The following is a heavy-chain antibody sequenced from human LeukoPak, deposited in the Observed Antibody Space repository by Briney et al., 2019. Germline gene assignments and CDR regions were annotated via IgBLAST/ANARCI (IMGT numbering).Heavy chain of an antibody. CDR1: GGSISSSSYY. CDR3: ARVRSGSYYNKGDYYYGMDV. D-gene: IGHD3-10*01. J-gene: IGHJ6*02. CDR2: IYYSGRT. Sequence: PSETLSLTCTVSGGSISSSSYYWGWSRQPPGKGLEWIGSIYYSGRTYYNPSLKSRVTISVDTSKNQFSLKLSSVTAADTAVYYCARVRSGSYYNKGDYYYGMDVWGQGTTVTVSS. V-gene: IGHV4-39*01.